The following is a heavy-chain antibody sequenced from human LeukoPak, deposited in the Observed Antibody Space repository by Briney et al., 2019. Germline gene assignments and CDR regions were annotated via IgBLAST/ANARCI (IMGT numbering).Heavy chain of an antibody. Sequence: ASVRVSCTASGYTFTGYYMHWVRQAPGQGLEWMGWINPNSGGTNYAQTFQGRVTIIRDKAISTAYMELSRLRADDTAVYYCAREDRGPYGSGSQNDYWGQGTLVTVSS. CDR1: GYTFTGYY. J-gene: IGHJ4*02. D-gene: IGHD3-10*01. CDR2: INPNSGGT. CDR3: AREDRGPYGSGSQNDY. V-gene: IGHV1-2*02.